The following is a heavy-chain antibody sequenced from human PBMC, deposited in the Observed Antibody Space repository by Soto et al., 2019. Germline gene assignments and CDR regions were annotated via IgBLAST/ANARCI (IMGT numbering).Heavy chain of an antibody. D-gene: IGHD4-17*01. CDR3: AIDDSATVTTYRNYYSYFGLDV. V-gene: IGHV4-61*01. J-gene: IGHJ6*02. Sequence: QVQLQESGPGLVRPSETLSLTCAVSGGSVSSGLYYWTWIRQPPGKGLEWIGYVYHSGSTNYNTSLESRVTISLDTSKNQFSLRLSSVTAADTAVYYCAIDDSATVTTYRNYYSYFGLDVWGQGTTVTVSS. CDR1: GGSVSSGLYY. CDR2: VYHSGST.